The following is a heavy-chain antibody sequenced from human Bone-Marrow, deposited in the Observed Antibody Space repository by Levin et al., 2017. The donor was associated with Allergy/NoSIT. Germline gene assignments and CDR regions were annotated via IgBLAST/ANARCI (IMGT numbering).Heavy chain of an antibody. V-gene: IGHV3-21*01. CDR3: ARGSSWYDTWYFGL. J-gene: IGHJ2*01. CDR1: GFTFSTYN. Sequence: PGGSLRLSCAASGFTFSTYNMNWVRQAPGKGLEWVSSISSSSSYVYSADSVKGRFTISRDNAKNSLYLQMSSLRAEDTAVYDCARGSSWYDTWYFGLWGRGTLVTVSS. CDR2: ISSSSSYV. D-gene: IGHD6-13*01.